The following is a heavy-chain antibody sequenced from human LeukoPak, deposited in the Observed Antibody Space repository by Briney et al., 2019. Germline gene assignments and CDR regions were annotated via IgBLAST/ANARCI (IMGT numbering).Heavy chain of an antibody. J-gene: IGHJ4*02. V-gene: IGHV3-30*02. D-gene: IGHD3-10*01. CDR1: GFTFSSYG. CDR2: IRYDGSNK. Sequence: GGSLRLSCAASGFTFSSYGMHWVRQAPGKGLEWVAFIRYDGSNKYYADSVKGRFTISRDNSKNTLYLQMNSLRAEDTAVYYCAKGRMVRGVKYYFDYWGQGTLVTVSS. CDR3: AKGRMVRGVKYYFDY.